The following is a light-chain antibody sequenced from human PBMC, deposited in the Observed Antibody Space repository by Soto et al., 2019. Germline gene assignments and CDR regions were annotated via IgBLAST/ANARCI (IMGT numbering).Light chain of an antibody. CDR1: QDINIY. V-gene: IGKV1-33*01. J-gene: IGKJ5*01. CDR3: SQYHMLTLT. CDR2: DAS. Sequence: DIRRAGYASSLCASVGDRDTITCQATQDINIYLNWYQQKPGKAPNLLIYDASNLEIGVPSRFSGSGSGTHFKFTISSVHTDHIGPYFCSQYHMLTLTFGGGTRLEIK.